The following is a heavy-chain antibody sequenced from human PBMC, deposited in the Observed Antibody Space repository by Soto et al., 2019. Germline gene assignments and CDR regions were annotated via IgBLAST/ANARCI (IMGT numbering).Heavy chain of an antibody. CDR3: ARAYDFWSGYHRRNNWFDP. CDR2: IYYSGST. Sequence: PSETLSLTCTVSGGSISSYYWSWIRQPPGKGLEWIGYIYYSGSTNYNPSLKSRVTISVDTSKNQFSLKLSSVTAADTAVYYCARAYDFWSGYHRRNNWFDPWGKGTLVTVSS. CDR1: GGSISSYY. J-gene: IGHJ5*02. V-gene: IGHV4-59*01. D-gene: IGHD3-3*01.